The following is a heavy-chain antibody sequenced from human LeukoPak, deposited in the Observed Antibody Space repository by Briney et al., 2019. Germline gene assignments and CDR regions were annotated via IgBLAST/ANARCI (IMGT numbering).Heavy chain of an antibody. CDR1: GYTFANYG. CDR3: ARDYDILTGNPGLDC. CDR2: ISAYNRNT. D-gene: IGHD3-9*01. Sequence: ASVMVSCKASGYTFANYGVSWVRQAPGQGLEWMGWISAYNRNTNYAQKFQGRVTMTTDTSTSTVYMDLRSLRSDDTAVYYCARDYDILTGNPGLDCWGQGTLVTVSS. J-gene: IGHJ4*02. V-gene: IGHV1-18*01.